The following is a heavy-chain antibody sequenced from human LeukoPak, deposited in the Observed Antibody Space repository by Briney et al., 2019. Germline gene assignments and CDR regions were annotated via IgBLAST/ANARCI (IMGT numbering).Heavy chain of an antibody. D-gene: IGHD6-19*01. CDR2: IYYSGST. CDR3: ARAPVSGWTTFDY. V-gene: IGHV4-59*01. Sequence: PSETLSLTCTVSGGSISSYYWSWIRQPPGKGLEWIGYIYYSGSTNYNPSLKSRVTISVDTSKNQFSLKLSSVTAADTAVYYCARAPVSGWTTFDYWGQGTLVTVSS. J-gene: IGHJ4*02. CDR1: GGSISSYY.